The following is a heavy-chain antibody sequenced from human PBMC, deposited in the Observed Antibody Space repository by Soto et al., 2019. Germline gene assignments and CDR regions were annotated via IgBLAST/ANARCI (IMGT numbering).Heavy chain of an antibody. V-gene: IGHV4-59*08. CDR1: GGSISNYY. D-gene: IGHD4-17*01. Sequence: SETLSLTCTVSGGSISNYYWSWIRQPPGKGLEWVGYIYYTGSTNYNPSLKSRVTISVDTSKKQFSLDLSSVTAADTAVYYCAKAIIGDYGYFDYWGQGTLVTVSS. J-gene: IGHJ4*02. CDR3: AKAIIGDYGYFDY. CDR2: IYYTGST.